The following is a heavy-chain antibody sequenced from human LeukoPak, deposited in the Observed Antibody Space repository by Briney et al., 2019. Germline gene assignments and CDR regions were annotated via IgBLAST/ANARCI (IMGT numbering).Heavy chain of an antibody. CDR1: GFTFSSYD. D-gene: IGHD1-26*01. J-gene: IGHJ4*02. CDR2: ISSSGSTI. CDR3: AGVSSGSYYILDY. Sequence: GGSLRLSCAASGFTFSSYDMNWVRQAPGKGLEWVSYISSSGSTIYYADSVKGRLTISRDNAKNSLYLQMSSLRAEDTAVYYCAGVSSGSYYILDYRGQGTLVTVSS. V-gene: IGHV3-48*03.